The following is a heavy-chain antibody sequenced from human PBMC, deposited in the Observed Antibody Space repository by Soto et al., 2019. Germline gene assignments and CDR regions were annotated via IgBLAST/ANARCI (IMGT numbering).Heavy chain of an antibody. Sequence: SETLSLTCTVSGGSISSGDYYWSWIRQPPGKGLEWIGYIYYSGSTYYNPSLKSRVTISVDTSKNQFSLKLSSVTAADTAAYYCARGSYYYDSSGYDHYWGQGTLVTVSS. J-gene: IGHJ4*02. V-gene: IGHV4-30-4*01. CDR2: IYYSGST. CDR3: ARGSYYYDSSGYDHY. D-gene: IGHD3-22*01. CDR1: GGSISSGDYY.